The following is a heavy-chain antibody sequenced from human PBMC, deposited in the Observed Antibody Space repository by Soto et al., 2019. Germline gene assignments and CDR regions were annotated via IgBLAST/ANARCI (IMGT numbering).Heavy chain of an antibody. V-gene: IGHV4-31*03. CDR1: GGSISSGGYY. Sequence: TLSLTCTVSGGSISSGGYYWSWIRQHPGKGLEWIGYIYYSGSTYYNPSLKSRVTISVDTSKNQFSLKLSSVTAADTAVYYCARGPNMITFGGVIVRADAFDIWGQGTMVTVSS. CDR2: IYYSGST. D-gene: IGHD3-16*02. CDR3: ARGPNMITFGGVIVRADAFDI. J-gene: IGHJ3*02.